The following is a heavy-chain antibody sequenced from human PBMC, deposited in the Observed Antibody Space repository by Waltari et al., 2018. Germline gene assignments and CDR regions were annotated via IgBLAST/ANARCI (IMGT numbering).Heavy chain of an antibody. D-gene: IGHD6-13*01. CDR1: GFTFGDYA. J-gene: IGHJ4*02. CDR2: IRSKAYGGTT. V-gene: IGHV3-49*04. CDR3: TRVGSSWYDDY. Sequence: EVQLVESGGGLVQPGRSLRLSCTASGFTFGDYAMSWVRQAPGKGLEWVGFIRSKAYGGTTEYAASVKGRFTISRDDSKSIAYLQMNSLKTEDTAVYYCTRVGSSWYDDYWGQGTLVTVSS.